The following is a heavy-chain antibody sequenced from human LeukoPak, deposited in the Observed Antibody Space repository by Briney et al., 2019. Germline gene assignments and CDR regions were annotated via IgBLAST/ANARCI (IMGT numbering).Heavy chain of an antibody. V-gene: IGHV3-48*02. D-gene: IGHD6-13*01. J-gene: IGHJ3*02. Sequence: GGSLRLSCAASGLTLTSYSMNWVRQAPGKGLEWVSYISSSSTTIYYADSVKGRFTISRDNAKNSLFLQMNSLRDEDTAVYYCAREDRVVCGIGAAGTKAFDIWGQGTMVTVSS. CDR2: ISSSSTTI. CDR3: AREDRVVCGIGAAGTKAFDI. CDR1: GLTLTSYS.